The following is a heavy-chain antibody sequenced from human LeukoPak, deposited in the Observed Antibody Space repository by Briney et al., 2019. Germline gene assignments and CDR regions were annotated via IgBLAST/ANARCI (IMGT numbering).Heavy chain of an antibody. CDR3: ARDGGGSLYGMDV. CDR2: VHYSGAT. CDR1: GDSISGYF. Sequence: SETLSLTCTVSGDSISGYFWSWLRQTPGKGLGWIGYVHYSGATNYNPSLKSRVTMSVDTSNNQFSLKLNSVTAADTAVYYCARDGGGSLYGMDVWGQGTTVTVSS. D-gene: IGHD2-15*01. J-gene: IGHJ6*02. V-gene: IGHV4-59*12.